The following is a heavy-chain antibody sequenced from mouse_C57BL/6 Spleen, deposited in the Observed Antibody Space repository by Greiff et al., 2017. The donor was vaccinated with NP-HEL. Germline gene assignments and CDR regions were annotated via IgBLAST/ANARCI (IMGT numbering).Heavy chain of an antibody. Sequence: QVHVKQSGAELVRPGASVKLSCKASGYTFTDYYINWVKQRPGQGLEWIARIYPGSGNTYYNEKFKGKATLTAEKSSSTAYMQLSSLTSEDSAVYFCARGYGSSYWYFDVWGTGTTVTVSS. CDR1: GYTFTDYY. CDR2: IYPGSGNT. CDR3: ARGYGSSYWYFDV. D-gene: IGHD1-1*01. J-gene: IGHJ1*03. V-gene: IGHV1-76*01.